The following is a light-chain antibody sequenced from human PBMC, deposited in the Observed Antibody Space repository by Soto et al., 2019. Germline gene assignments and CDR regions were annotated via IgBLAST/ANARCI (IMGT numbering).Light chain of an antibody. CDR3: QQYDRSSIT. CDR1: QSVSSNY. Sequence: IVLTQSPGTLSLSRGERATLSCRASQSVSSNYLAWYQQRPGQAPRLLIYGASGRATGIPDRFSGSGSGTDFTLTISRLEPEDFAVYYCQQYDRSSITFGQGTRLEIK. J-gene: IGKJ5*01. V-gene: IGKV3-20*01. CDR2: GAS.